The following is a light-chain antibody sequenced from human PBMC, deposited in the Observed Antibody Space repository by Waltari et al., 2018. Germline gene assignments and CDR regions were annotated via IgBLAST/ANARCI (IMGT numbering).Light chain of an antibody. CDR2: VTN. CDR3: LLSYSGVRV. CDR1: TGAVTSRHY. J-gene: IGLJ2*01. Sequence: QAVVTQEPPLTASPAGTLTLTSRSSTGAVTSRHYPYWFQLKPRQAPRTLIYVTNNKHSWTPARFSGSLLGGKAALSLSGAQPEDEAEYYCLLSYSGVRVFGGGTKLTVL. V-gene: IGLV7-46*01.